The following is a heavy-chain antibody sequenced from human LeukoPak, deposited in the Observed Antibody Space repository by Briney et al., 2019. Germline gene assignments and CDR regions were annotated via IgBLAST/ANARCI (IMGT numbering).Heavy chain of an antibody. Sequence: SETLSLTCTVSGGSISSDYWSWIRQPAGKGLEWIGRIYTGGSTNYNPSLKSRVTMSVDTSKNQFSLRLSSVTAADTAVFYCARDRVTYYYDSGGHYFDYWGQGTLVTVSS. D-gene: IGHD3-22*01. CDR2: IYTGGST. CDR3: ARDRVTYYYDSGGHYFDY. J-gene: IGHJ4*02. CDR1: GGSISSDY. V-gene: IGHV4-4*07.